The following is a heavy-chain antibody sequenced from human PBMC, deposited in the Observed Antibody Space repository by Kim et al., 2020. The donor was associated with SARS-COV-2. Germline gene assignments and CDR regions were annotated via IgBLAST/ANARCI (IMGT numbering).Heavy chain of an antibody. Sequence: YAGSVKGRFTISRDNSKNTLYLQMNSLRAEDTAVYYCAKGYGYYYYGMDVWGQGTTVTVSS. CDR3: AKGYGYYYYGMDV. J-gene: IGHJ6*02. V-gene: IGHV3-33*06. D-gene: IGHD3-10*01.